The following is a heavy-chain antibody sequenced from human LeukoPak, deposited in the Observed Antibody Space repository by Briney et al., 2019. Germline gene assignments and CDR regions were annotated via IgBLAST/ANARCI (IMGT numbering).Heavy chain of an antibody. CDR2: ISAYNGNT. Sequence: ASVKVSCKASGYTFTSYGISWVRQAPGQEREWMGWISAYNGNTNYAQKLQGRGTMTTDTSTSTAYMELRSLRSDDTAVYYCARVQGGYSYGPSYYYYMAVWGKGTTVTVSS. J-gene: IGHJ6*03. CDR1: GYTFTSYG. CDR3: ARVQGGYSYGPSYYYYMAV. V-gene: IGHV1-18*01. D-gene: IGHD5-18*01.